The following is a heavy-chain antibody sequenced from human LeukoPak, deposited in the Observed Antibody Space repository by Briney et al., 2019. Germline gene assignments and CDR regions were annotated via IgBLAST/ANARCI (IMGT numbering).Heavy chain of an antibody. V-gene: IGHV4-59*01. D-gene: IGHD5-24*01. J-gene: IGHJ4*02. CDR2: IYYSGST. Sequence: PSETLSLTCTVSGGSISSYYWSWIRQPPGKGLEWIGYIYYSGSTNYNPSLKSRVTISVDTSKNQFSLKLSSVTAADTAVYYCARGDGYNGDFDYWGQGTLVTVSS. CDR3: ARGDGYNGDFDY. CDR1: GGSISSYY.